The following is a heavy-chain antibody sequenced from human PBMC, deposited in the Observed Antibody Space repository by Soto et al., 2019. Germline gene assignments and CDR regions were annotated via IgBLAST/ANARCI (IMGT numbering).Heavy chain of an antibody. CDR1: GDGIADYY. V-gene: IGHV4-59*01. D-gene: IGHD2-15*01. Sequence: SETLSLTCTVSGDGIADYYWSWIRQPPGKGLEWIGYIYYSGHTNYNPSLKGRVTISVDTSRNHLSLTLRSVTAADTATYYCTRDFCSSGICPYNWFDPWGQGTLVTVSS. CDR2: IYYSGHT. CDR3: TRDFCSSGICPYNWFDP. J-gene: IGHJ5*02.